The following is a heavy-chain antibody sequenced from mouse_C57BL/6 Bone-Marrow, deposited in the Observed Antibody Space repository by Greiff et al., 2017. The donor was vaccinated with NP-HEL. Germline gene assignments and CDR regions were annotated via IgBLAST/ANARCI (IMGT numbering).Heavy chain of an antibody. J-gene: IGHJ1*03. CDR2: IYWDDDK. D-gene: IGHD1-1*01. Sequence: QVTLKESGPGLLQSSQSLSLTCSFSGFSLSTSGMGVSWIRQPSGKGLDWLAHIYWDDDKRYNPFLKSRLTTSKDTSRNQVFLKITRVDTADTATYYCARRGAYYYGSSYRYFDVWDTGTTVTVSS. V-gene: IGHV8-12*01. CDR1: GFSLSTSGMG. CDR3: ARRGAYYYGSSYRYFDV.